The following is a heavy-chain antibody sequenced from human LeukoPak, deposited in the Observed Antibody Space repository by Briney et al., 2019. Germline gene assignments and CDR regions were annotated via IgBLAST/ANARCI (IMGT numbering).Heavy chain of an antibody. D-gene: IGHD1-26*01. CDR2: INPNSGGT. Sequence: ASVKVSCKASGYTFTSYAMHWVRQAPGQRLEWMGWINPNSGGTNYAQKFQGRVTMTRDTSISTAYMELSRPRSDDTAVYYCARALAVGANDYWGQGTLVTVSS. CDR3: ARALAVGANDY. J-gene: IGHJ4*02. CDR1: GYTFTSYA. V-gene: IGHV1-2*02.